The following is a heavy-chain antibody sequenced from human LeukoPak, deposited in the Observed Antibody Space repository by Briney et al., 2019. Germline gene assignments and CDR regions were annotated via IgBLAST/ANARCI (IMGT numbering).Heavy chain of an antibody. CDR2: INPNSGGT. D-gene: IGHD3-10*01. Sequence: ASVKVSCKASGYTFTGYYMHWVRQAPGQGLEWMGWINPNSGGTIYAQKFQGRVTMTEDTSTDTAYMELSSLRSEDTAVYYCATSAGSGSSYYMDVWGKGTTVTVSS. CDR3: ATSAGSGSSYYMDV. J-gene: IGHJ6*03. V-gene: IGHV1-2*02. CDR1: GYTFTGYY.